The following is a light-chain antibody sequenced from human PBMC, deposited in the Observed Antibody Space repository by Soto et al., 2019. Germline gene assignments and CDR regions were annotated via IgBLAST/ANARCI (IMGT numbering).Light chain of an antibody. CDR3: QQYGSSPGT. Sequence: EIVLTQSPGTLSLSPGERATLSCSASQSVSSSYLAWYQQKPGQAPRLLIYGASNRATGIPDRFSGSGSGTDFNLTISRLEPEDFAVYYCQQYGSSPGTFGQGPKLEIK. J-gene: IGKJ2*01. CDR2: GAS. V-gene: IGKV3-20*01. CDR1: QSVSSSY.